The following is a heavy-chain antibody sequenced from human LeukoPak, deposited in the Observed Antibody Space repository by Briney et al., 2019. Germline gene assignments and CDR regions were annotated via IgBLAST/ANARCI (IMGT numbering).Heavy chain of an antibody. CDR2: ISGYGAST. Sequence: GGSLRLSCAASRFTFPNYAMSWVRQAPGKGLQWVSYISGYGASTFYADSVKGRFTISRDNSKNTLFLQMNSLRAGDTAVYYCARDRYYTLDYWGQGTLVTVSS. D-gene: IGHD3-3*01. J-gene: IGHJ4*02. CDR1: RFTFPNYA. CDR3: ARDRYYTLDY. V-gene: IGHV3-23*01.